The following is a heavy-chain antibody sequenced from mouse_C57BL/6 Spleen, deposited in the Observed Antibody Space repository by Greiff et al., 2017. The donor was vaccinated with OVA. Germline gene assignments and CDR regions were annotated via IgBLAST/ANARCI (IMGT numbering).Heavy chain of an antibody. CDR1: GYTFTDYN. Sequence: EVKLQESGPELVKPGASVKIPCKASGYTFTDYNMDWVKQSHGKSLEWIGDINPNNGGTIYNQKFKGKATLTVDKSSSTAYMELRSLTSEDTAVYYCARGDYGRYFDVWGTGTTVTVSS. D-gene: IGHD2-4*01. V-gene: IGHV1-18*01. J-gene: IGHJ1*03. CDR3: ARGDYGRYFDV. CDR2: INPNNGGT.